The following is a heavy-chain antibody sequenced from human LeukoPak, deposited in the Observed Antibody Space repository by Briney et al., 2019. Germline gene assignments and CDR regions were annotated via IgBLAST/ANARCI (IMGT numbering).Heavy chain of an antibody. CDR2: FDPEDGET. D-gene: IGHD1-26*01. CDR3: ATTRGSSDAFDI. J-gene: IGHJ3*02. V-gene: IGHV1-24*01. CDR1: GYTLTELS. Sequence: ASVKVSCKVSGYTLTELSMHWVRQAPGKGLEWMGGFDPEDGETIYARKFQGRVTMTEDTSTDTAYMELSSLRSEDTAVYYCATTRGSSDAFDIWGQGTMVTVSS.